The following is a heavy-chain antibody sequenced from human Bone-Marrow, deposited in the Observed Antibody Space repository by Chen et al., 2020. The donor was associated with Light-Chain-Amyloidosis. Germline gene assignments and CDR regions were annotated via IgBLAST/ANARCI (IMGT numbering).Heavy chain of an antibody. CDR3: TKKGGYFDF. CDR2: VRGSTVNT. J-gene: IGHJ4*02. D-gene: IGHD3-10*01. CDR1: GFNFSSFG. Sequence: EVQLVESGGGLVQPGGSLRLSCATSGFNFSSFGMSWVRQAPGKGLEWVSTVRGSTVNTYYAGAGKGRFIISRDKFKSTLYLQMNRLRAGDTAVYFLTKKGGYFDFWGQGSLVTVSS. V-gene: IGHV3-23*04.